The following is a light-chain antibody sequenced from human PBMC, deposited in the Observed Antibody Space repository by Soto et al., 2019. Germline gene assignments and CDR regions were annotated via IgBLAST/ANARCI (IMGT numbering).Light chain of an antibody. V-gene: IGLV2-8*01. CDR2: EVT. CDR1: SSDVGGYNY. Sequence: QSALTQPPSASGSPGQSVTISCTGTSSDVGGYNYVSWYQQHPGKAPKLMIYEVTKRPSGVPDRFSGSKSGNTASLTVSGLQAEDEADYYCSSYAGSTPYVFGTGTKVTVV. CDR3: SSYAGSTPYV. J-gene: IGLJ1*01.